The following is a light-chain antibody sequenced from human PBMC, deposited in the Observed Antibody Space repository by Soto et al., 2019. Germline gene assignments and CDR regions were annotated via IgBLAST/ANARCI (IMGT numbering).Light chain of an antibody. Sequence: EIVLTQSPGTLSLSPGERATLSCRASQSVSSSYLAWYQQKSGQAPRLLIYGASTRATGIPDRFSGSGSGTDFTLTISRLEPEDFAVYYCQQHGSSRTFGQGTKVEIK. CDR2: GAS. CDR3: QQHGSSRT. V-gene: IGKV3-20*01. J-gene: IGKJ1*01. CDR1: QSVSSSY.